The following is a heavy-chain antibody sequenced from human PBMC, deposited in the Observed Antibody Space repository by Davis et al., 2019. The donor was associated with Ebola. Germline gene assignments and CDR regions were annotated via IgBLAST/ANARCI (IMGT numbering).Heavy chain of an antibody. J-gene: IGHJ6*02. CDR2: ISSSSNFI. CDR3: ARTIAAAGTGYYYGMDV. CDR1: EFTFSTYN. Sequence: GESLKISCAASEFTFSTYNMNWVRQAPGKGLEWVSSISSSSNFIYYADSVKGRFTISRDNAKNSLYLQMNSLRAEDTAVYYCARTIAAAGTGYYYGMDVWGQGTTVTVSS. V-gene: IGHV3-21*01. D-gene: IGHD6-13*01.